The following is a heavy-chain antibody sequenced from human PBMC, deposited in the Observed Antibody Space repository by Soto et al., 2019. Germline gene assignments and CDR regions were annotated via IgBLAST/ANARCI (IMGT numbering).Heavy chain of an antibody. CDR2: IYWNDDK. D-gene: IGHD2-2*02. Sequence: QITLKESGPTLVKPTQTLTLTCTFSGFSLSTSGVGVGWIRQPPGKALEWLALIYWNDDKRYSPSLKSRLTITKDTSKNQVVLTMTNMDPVDTATYYCAYSEDIVVVPAAIWGNFDYWGQGTLVTVSS. CDR3: AYSEDIVVVPAAIWGNFDY. CDR1: GFSLSTSGVG. J-gene: IGHJ4*02. V-gene: IGHV2-5*01.